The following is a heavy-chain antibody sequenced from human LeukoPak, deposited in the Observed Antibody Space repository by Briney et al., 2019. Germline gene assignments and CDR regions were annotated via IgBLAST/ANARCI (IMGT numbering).Heavy chain of an antibody. V-gene: IGHV4-61*02. CDR1: GGSISSGSYY. CDR3: AGDLRGYSGYDYPPYYYYYMDV. D-gene: IGHD5-12*01. J-gene: IGHJ6*03. CDR2: IYTSGST. Sequence: PSQTLSLTCTVSGGSISSGSYYWSWIRQPAGKGLEWIGRIYTSGSTNYNPSLKSRVTISVDTSKNQFSLKLSSVTAADTAVYYCAGDLRGYSGYDYPPYYYYYMDVWGKGTTVTVSS.